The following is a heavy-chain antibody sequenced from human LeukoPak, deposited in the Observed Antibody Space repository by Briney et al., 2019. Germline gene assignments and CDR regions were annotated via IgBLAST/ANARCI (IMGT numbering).Heavy chain of an antibody. CDR3: ARYEGGPGFDY. V-gene: IGHV3-21*01. CDR1: GFTFSSYV. Sequence: GGSLRLSCAASGFTFSSYVMNWVRQAPGKGLEWVSSISSSSSYRYYADSVKGRFTTSRDNAKNSLYLQMNSLRAEDTAVYYCARYEGGPGFDYWGPGTLVAVSS. D-gene: IGHD3-16*01. CDR2: ISSSSSYR. J-gene: IGHJ4*02.